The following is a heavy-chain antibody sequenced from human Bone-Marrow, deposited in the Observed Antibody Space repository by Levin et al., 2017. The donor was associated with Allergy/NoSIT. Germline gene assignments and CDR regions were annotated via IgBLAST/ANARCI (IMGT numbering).Heavy chain of an antibody. V-gene: IGHV1-69*13. Sequence: ASVKVSCKASGGTFSSYAISWVRQAPGQGLEWMGGIIPIFGTANYAQKFQGRVTITADESTSTAYMELSSLRSEDTAVYYCASYGDYRTYYYYGMDVWGQGTTVTVSS. CDR3: ASYGDYRTYYYYGMDV. D-gene: IGHD4-17*01. J-gene: IGHJ6*02. CDR1: GGTFSSYA. CDR2: IIPIFGTA.